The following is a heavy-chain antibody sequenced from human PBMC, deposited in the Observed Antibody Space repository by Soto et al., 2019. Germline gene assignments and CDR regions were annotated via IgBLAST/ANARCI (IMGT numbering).Heavy chain of an antibody. CDR2: IWDDGGNK. D-gene: IGHD1-26*01. CDR3: ARSSGSYFAAFYDT. V-gene: IGHV3-33*01. Sequence: QAQLEESGGGVVQPGTSLRLSCAASAFSFSSSGMHWVRQAPGKGLEWVAAIWDDGGNKYYADSVRGRFTISRDNSKNTLFLQMNSLRAEDTAPYYCARSSGSYFAAFYDTWGQGTLVSVSS. CDR1: AFSFSSSG. J-gene: IGHJ5*02.